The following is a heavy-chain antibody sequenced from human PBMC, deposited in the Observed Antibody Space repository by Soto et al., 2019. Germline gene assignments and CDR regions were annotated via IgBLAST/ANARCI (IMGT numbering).Heavy chain of an antibody. V-gene: IGHV1-69*13. D-gene: IGHD3-3*01. CDR1: GGTFSSYA. CDR3: ARSRPDFWSGYYLTEGYYYGMDV. CDR2: IIPIFGTA. Sequence: ASVKVSCKASGGTFSSYAISWVRQAPGQGLEWMGGIIPIFGTANYAQKFQGRVTITADESTSTAYMELSSLRSEDTAVYYCARSRPDFWSGYYLTEGYYYGMDVWGQGTTVTAP. J-gene: IGHJ6*02.